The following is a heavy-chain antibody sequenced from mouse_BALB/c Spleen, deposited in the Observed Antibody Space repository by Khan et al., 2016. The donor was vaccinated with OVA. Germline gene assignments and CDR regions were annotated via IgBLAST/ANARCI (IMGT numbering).Heavy chain of an antibody. J-gene: IGHJ4*01. CDR1: GFSLSRYN. D-gene: IGHD2-14*01. Sequence: QVQLKESEPGLVAPSQSLSITCTVSGFSLSRYNIHWVRQPPGKGLEWLGMIWGGGGTDYTSTLKSRLSLSKDNSKSKVFLKMNSLQTDDTAMYYCAIAYYRYDCYYAMDYWGQGTSVTVSS. CDR3: AIAYYRYDCYYAMDY. CDR2: IWGGGGT. V-gene: IGHV2-6-4*01.